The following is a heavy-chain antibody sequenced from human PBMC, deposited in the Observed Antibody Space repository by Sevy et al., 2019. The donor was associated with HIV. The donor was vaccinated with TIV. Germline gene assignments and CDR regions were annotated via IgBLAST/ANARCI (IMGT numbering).Heavy chain of an antibody. CDR3: ARDCSSTSCLWGLDV. Sequence: GGSLRLSCAASGFTFSRYWMSWVRQAPGKGLEWVANIKKDGSEKYYVDSVKGRFTISRDNAKNSLFFQMNSLGAEDTAVYYWARDCSSTSCLWGLDVWGQGTTVTVSS. CDR2: IKKDGSEK. D-gene: IGHD2-2*01. CDR1: GFTFSRYW. V-gene: IGHV3-7*03. J-gene: IGHJ6*02.